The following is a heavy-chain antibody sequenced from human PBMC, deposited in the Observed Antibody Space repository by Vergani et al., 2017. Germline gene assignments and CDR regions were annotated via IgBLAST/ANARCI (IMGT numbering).Heavy chain of an antibody. D-gene: IGHD3-22*01. CDR2: IHPADSDT. CDR1: GYSFTNYW. V-gene: IGHV5-51*01. Sequence: EVQLVQSGAEVKKPGESLNISCQISGYSFTNYWIGWVRQMPGKGLEWMGIIHPADSDTRYSPSFQGQVTISVDKSISTAYLQRSSLRASDSAMSYCARLYERDSSGSKYFDYWGQGTLVTVSS. CDR3: ARLYERDSSGSKYFDY. J-gene: IGHJ4*02.